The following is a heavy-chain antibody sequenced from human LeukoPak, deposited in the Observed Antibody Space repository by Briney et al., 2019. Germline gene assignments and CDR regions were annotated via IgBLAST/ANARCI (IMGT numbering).Heavy chain of an antibody. CDR3: ARIGSEQQLVRGWFDP. Sequence: SETLSLTRTVSGGSISSYYWSWIRQPPGKGLEWIGYIYYSGSTNYNPSLKSRVTISVDTSKNQFSLKLSSVTAADTAVYYCARIGSEQQLVRGWFDPWGQGTLVTVSS. CDR2: IYYSGST. CDR1: GGSISSYY. J-gene: IGHJ5*02. V-gene: IGHV4-59*01. D-gene: IGHD6-13*01.